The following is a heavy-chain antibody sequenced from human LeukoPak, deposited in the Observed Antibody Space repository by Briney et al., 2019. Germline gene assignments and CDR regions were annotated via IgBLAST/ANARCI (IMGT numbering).Heavy chain of an antibody. J-gene: IGHJ4*02. Sequence: KPSETLSLTCTVSGGSISSYYWSSIRQPPGKGLEWIGYIYYSGSTNYNPSLKSRVTISVDTSKNQFSLKLSSVTAADTAVYYCARYGSGSYYSPLNFDYWGQGTLVTVSS. D-gene: IGHD3-10*01. CDR1: GGSISSYY. CDR3: ARYGSGSYYSPLNFDY. CDR2: IYYSGST. V-gene: IGHV4-59*01.